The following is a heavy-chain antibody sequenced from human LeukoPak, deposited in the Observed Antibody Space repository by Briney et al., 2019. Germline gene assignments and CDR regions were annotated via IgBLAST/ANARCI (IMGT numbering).Heavy chain of an antibody. V-gene: IGHV4-39*07. D-gene: IGHD3-10*01. CDR1: GDFLSSGSYY. CDR2: INHSGST. Sequence: SETLSLTCTVSGDFLSSGSYYWSWIRQPPGKGLEWIGEINHSGSTNYNPSLKSRVTISVDTSKNQFSLKLSSVTAADTAVYYCARGGSWGQGTLVTVSS. CDR3: ARGGS. J-gene: IGHJ4*02.